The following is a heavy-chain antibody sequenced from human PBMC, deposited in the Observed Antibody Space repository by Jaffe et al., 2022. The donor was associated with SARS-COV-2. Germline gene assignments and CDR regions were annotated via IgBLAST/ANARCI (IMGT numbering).Heavy chain of an antibody. Sequence: QVQLVESGGGVVQPGRSLRLSCAASGFTFSSYGMHWVRQAPGKGLEWVAVISYDGSNKYYADSVKGRFTISRDNSKNTLYLQMNSLRAEDTAVYYCAKDLDRGRPAYYYGMDVWGQGTTVTVSS. CDR2: ISYDGSNK. CDR1: GFTFSSYG. V-gene: IGHV3-30*18. J-gene: IGHJ6*02. CDR3: AKDLDRGRPAYYYGMDV. D-gene: IGHD6-6*01.